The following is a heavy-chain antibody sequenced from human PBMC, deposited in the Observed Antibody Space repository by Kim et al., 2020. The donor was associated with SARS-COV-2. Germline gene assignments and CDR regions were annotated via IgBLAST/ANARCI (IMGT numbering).Heavy chain of an antibody. CDR3: TLVPGTTLAFWDAYD. V-gene: IGHV3-73*01. J-gene: IGHJ3*02. Sequence: GGSLRPSCAASGFSFSDSAMHWVRQASGKGLEWVGRIRSKANNYATTYAASVKGRFTISRDDSKNAAYLQMNSLKTEDTAVYYCTLVPGTTLAFWDAYD. CDR2: IRSKANNYAT. CDR1: GFSFSDSA. D-gene: IGHD1-1*01.